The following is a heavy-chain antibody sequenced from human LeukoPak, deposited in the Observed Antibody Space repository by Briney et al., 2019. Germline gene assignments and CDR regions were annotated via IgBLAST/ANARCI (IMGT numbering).Heavy chain of an antibody. J-gene: IGHJ4*02. CDR3: AITAGY. CDR2: ISWNSGSI. D-gene: IGHD1-14*01. CDR1: GFTFDDYA. Sequence: GGSLRLSCAASGFTFDDYAMHWVRQAPGKGLEWVSGISWNSGSIGYADSVKGRFTISRDNAKNSLYLQMNSLRAEDTALYYCAITAGYWGQGTLVTASS. V-gene: IGHV3-9*01.